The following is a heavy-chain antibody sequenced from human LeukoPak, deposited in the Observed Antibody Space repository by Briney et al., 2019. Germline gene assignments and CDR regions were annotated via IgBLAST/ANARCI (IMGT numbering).Heavy chain of an antibody. CDR3: AAGYSSSWDWYFDL. Sequence: SVKVSCKASGGTFSSYAISWVRQAPGQGLEWMGGIIPIFGTANYAQKFQGRVTMTEDTSTDTAYMELSSLRSEDTAVYYCAAGYSSSWDWYFDLWGRGTLVTVSS. CDR2: IIPIFGTA. CDR1: GGTFSSYA. D-gene: IGHD6-13*01. V-gene: IGHV1-69*06. J-gene: IGHJ2*01.